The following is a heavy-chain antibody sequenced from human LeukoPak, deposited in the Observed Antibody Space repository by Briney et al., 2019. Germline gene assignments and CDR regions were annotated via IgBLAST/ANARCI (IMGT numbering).Heavy chain of an antibody. CDR3: ARAFQYGSGSHPYSL. V-gene: IGHV3-66*01. J-gene: IGHJ4*02. CDR1: GFSVSNNY. D-gene: IGHD3-10*01. CDR2: IYDGGGT. Sequence: GGPLRLSCAVSGFSVSNNYMSWVRQAPGKGLEWVSGIYDGGGTYYADSVKGRFTVSRDNFRNTVYLQMISLRTEDTAMYYCARAFQYGSGSHPYSLWGQGTVVTVSA.